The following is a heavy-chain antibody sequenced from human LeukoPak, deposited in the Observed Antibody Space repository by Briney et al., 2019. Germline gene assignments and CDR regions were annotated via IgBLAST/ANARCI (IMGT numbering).Heavy chain of an antibody. CDR3: ARIDTIGNTQYYYYGVED. Sequence: PSETLSLTCSVSGGSISSYFWSWIRQPAGKGLEWLGRVSATGSSAYDPSLKGRLTLSVDMSKNQFSLTLRSVTAADTAVYYCARIDTIGNTQYYYYGVEDWGQGTAVTVSS. D-gene: IGHD2-2*01. CDR2: VSATGSS. V-gene: IGHV4-4*07. J-gene: IGHJ6*02. CDR1: GGSISSYF.